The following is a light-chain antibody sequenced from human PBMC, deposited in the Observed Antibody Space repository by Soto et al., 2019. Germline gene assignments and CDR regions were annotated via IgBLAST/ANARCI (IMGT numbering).Light chain of an antibody. CDR1: QSVNSRY. J-gene: IGKJ1*01. CDR2: GTS. V-gene: IGKV3-20*01. Sequence: EIVLTQSPGTLSLSPGERATLSCGASQSVNSRYLAWYQQKRGQAPRLLIYGTSNRATGVPGRISGSGSGSNFTLTNTRLEAEDFAMYYCQQYGDSPKTFGQGTKVEIK. CDR3: QQYGDSPKT.